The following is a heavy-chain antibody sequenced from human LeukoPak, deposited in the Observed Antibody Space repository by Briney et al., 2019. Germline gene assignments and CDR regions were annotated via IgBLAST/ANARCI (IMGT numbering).Heavy chain of an antibody. CDR2: IIPIFGTA. D-gene: IGHD5-24*01. Sequence: SVTVSCKASGGTFISYAISWVRQAPGQGLDWMGGIIPIFGTANDAQKFQGRVTITTNETTSTAYMELSSLRSEDTAVYYCARGPWDGYNPNYFDYWGQGTLVTVSS. V-gene: IGHV1-69*05. CDR1: GGTFISYA. J-gene: IGHJ4*02. CDR3: ARGPWDGYNPNYFDY.